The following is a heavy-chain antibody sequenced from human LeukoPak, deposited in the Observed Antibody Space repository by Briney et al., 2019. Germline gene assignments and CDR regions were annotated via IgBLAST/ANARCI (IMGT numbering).Heavy chain of an antibody. CDR1: GYTFTSYY. V-gene: IGHV1-46*01. CDR3: ARDPPYGSAAGTDFDY. Sequence: ASVKVSCKASGYTFTSYYMHWVRQAPGQGLEWMGIINPSGGSTSYAQKFQGRVTMTRDTSTSTVYMELSSLRSEDTAVYYCARDPPYGSAAGTDFDYWGQGTLVTVSS. CDR2: INPSGGST. D-gene: IGHD6-13*01. J-gene: IGHJ4*02.